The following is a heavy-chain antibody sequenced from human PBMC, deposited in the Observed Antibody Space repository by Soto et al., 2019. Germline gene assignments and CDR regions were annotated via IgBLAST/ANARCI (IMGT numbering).Heavy chain of an antibody. V-gene: IGHV3-7*01. CDR3: ATILIRAFGT. Sequence: EVQLVESGGGLVQPGGSLRLSCAASGFTFSSYWMSWVRQAPGRGLEWMGNIKQDGTEKDYVDSVKGRFTISRDNARNSVFLQMDSLRADDTAVYYCATILIRAFGTWGQWTMVTVSS. CDR2: IKQDGTEK. D-gene: IGHD1-1*01. J-gene: IGHJ3*01. CDR1: GFTFSSYW.